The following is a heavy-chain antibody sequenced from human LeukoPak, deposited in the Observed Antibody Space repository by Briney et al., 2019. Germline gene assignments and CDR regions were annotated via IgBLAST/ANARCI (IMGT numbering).Heavy chain of an antibody. D-gene: IGHD3-22*01. CDR3: ASVRPDYYDSSGYSLGYFDY. CDR2: INWNGGST. J-gene: IGHJ4*02. Sequence: PGGSLRLSCAASGFTFDDYGMSWVRQAPGKGLEWVSGINWNGGSTGYADSVKGRVTISRDNAKNSLYLQMNSLRAEDTALYYCASVRPDYYDSSGYSLGYFDYWGQGTLVTVSS. CDR1: GFTFDDYG. V-gene: IGHV3-20*04.